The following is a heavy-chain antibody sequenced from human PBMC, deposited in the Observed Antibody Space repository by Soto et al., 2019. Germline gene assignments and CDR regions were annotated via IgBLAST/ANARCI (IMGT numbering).Heavy chain of an antibody. J-gene: IGHJ6*02. CDR2: ISYDGSNK. D-gene: IGHD3-16*01. V-gene: IGHV3-30-3*01. Sequence: QVQLVESGGGVVQPGRSLRLSCAASGFTFSSYAMHWVRQAPGKGLEWVAVISYDGSNKYYADSVKGRFTISRDNSKNTLYLQMNSLRAEDTAVYYCARDWGLPERYYYYYGMDVWGQGTTVTVSS. CDR1: GFTFSSYA. CDR3: ARDWGLPERYYYYYGMDV.